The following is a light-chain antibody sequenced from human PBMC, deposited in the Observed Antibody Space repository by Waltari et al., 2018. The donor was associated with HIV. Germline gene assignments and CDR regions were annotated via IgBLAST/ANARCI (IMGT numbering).Light chain of an antibody. V-gene: IGKV1-16*02. Sequence: IQMAQSPSSLSASVGDRVTLTCRASQGIRNSLAWFQQKPGKPPKSLIYAASSLQGGVPSNFSGSGSGTDFTLTISSLQAEDLATYCCQQYKSYPFTVGPGTKVDIK. CDR2: AAS. CDR1: QGIRNS. CDR3: QQYKSYPFT. J-gene: IGKJ3*01.